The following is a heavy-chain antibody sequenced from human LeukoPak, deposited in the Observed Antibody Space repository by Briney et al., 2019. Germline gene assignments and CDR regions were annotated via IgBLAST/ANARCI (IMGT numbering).Heavy chain of an antibody. V-gene: IGHV3-48*03. J-gene: IGHJ6*03. Sequence: GGSLRLSCAASGFTFSSYEMNWVRQAPGKGLEWVSYISSSGSTIYYADSVKGRFTISRDNAKNSLYLQMNSLRAEDTAVYYCAKDGYSSGWYLHYYYYMDVWGKGTTVTVSS. CDR1: GFTFSSYE. D-gene: IGHD6-19*01. CDR3: AKDGYSSGWYLHYYYYMDV. CDR2: ISSSGSTI.